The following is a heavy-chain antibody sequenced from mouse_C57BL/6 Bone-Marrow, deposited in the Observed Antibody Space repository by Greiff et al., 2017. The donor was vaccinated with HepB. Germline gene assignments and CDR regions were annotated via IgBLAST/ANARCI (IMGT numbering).Heavy chain of an antibody. CDR1: GFTFSSYA. D-gene: IGHD4-1*01. Sequence: EVKLMESGGGLVKPGGSLKLSCAASGFTFSSYAMSWVRQTPEKRLEWVATTSDGGSYTYYPDNVKGRFTISRDNAKNNLYLQMSHLKSEDTAMYYCARVETGTGFAYWGQGTLVTVSA. J-gene: IGHJ3*01. CDR2: TSDGGSYT. CDR3: ARVETGTGFAY. V-gene: IGHV5-4*03.